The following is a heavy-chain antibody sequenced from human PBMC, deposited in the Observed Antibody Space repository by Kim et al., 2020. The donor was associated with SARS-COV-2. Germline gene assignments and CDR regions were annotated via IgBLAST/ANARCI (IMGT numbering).Heavy chain of an antibody. CDR1: GYTFTELS. V-gene: IGHV1-24*01. CDR3: ATAPVVVGATLSDYYYYGMDV. Sequence: ASVKVSCKVSGYTFTELSMHWVRQAPGKGLEWMGGFDPEDGETSYAQKFQGRVTMTEDTSTDTAYMELSSLRSEDTAVYYCATAPVVVGATLSDYYYYGMDVWGQGTTVTVSS. D-gene: IGHD1-26*01. CDR2: FDPEDGET. J-gene: IGHJ6*02.